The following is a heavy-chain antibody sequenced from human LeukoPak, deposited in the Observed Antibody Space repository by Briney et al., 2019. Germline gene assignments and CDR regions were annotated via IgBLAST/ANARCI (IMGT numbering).Heavy chain of an antibody. CDR2: IKQDGSEK. V-gene: IGHV3-7*03. CDR1: GFTFSSHG. J-gene: IGHJ5*02. CDR3: ARDRAAADP. D-gene: IGHD6-13*01. Sequence: GGSLRLSCAASGFTFSSHGMSWVRQAPGKGLEWVANIKQDGSEKYYVDSVKGRFTISRDDSKNTLFHQMDSLRAEDTAVYYCARDRAAADPWGQGTLVTVSS.